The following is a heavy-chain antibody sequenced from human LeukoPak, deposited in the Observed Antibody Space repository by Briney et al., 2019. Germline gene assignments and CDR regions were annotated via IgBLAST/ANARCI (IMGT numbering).Heavy chain of an antibody. D-gene: IGHD2-2*01. CDR2: VNPEDGER. V-gene: IGHV1-69-2*01. CDR1: GFTFIDYY. J-gene: IGHJ5*02. CDR3: ATEGYCTGISCYRS. Sequence: ASVKVSCKASGFTFIDYYIHWVQQAPGKGLEWLGRVNPEDGERTYAEKFQGRVTITADTSTDTAYMELSGLRSEDTAVYYCATEGYCTGISCYRSWGQGTLVTVSS.